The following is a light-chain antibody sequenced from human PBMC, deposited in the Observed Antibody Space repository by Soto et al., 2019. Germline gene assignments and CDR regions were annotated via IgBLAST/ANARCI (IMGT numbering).Light chain of an antibody. V-gene: IGLV2-8*01. CDR3: NSYVAGGNV. CDR2: EVS. Sequence: QSALTQPPSASGSPGQSVTISCTGTSSDVGKNDYVSWFQHHPGKAPKLIIYEVSKRPSGVPDRFSGSKSGSTASLTVSGLQTEDEADYYCNSYVAGGNVFGTGTKVTVL. CDR1: SSDVGKNDY. J-gene: IGLJ1*01.